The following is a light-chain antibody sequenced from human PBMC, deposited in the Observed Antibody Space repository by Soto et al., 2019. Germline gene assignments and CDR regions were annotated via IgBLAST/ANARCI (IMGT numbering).Light chain of an antibody. Sequence: QSVLTQPPSASGSPGQSVTISCTGTNSDVGGYNFVSWYQQHPGTAPKLIIYEVTKRPSGVPDRFSGSKSGSTASLTVSGLQADDEADYYCSSYAGSNNRFVFGTGTKVTVL. CDR3: SSYAGSNNRFV. CDR2: EVT. CDR1: NSDVGGYNF. V-gene: IGLV2-8*01. J-gene: IGLJ1*01.